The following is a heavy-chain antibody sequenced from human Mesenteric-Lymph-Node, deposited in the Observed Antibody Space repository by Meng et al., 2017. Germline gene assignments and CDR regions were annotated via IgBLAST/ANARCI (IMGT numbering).Heavy chain of an antibody. CDR3: ARDQEGRTYSGYGDDAFDI. Sequence: GGSLRLSCAASGFTFSSYEMNWVRQAPGKGLEWVSYISSSGSTIYYADSVKGRFTISRDNAKNSLYLQMNSLRAEDTAVYYCARDQEGRTYSGYGDDAFDIWGQGTMVTVSS. V-gene: IGHV3-48*03. J-gene: IGHJ3*02. CDR2: ISSSGSTI. D-gene: IGHD5-12*01. CDR1: GFTFSSYE.